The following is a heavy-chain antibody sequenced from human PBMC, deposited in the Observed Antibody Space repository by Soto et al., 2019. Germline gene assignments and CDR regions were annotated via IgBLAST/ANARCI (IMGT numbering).Heavy chain of an antibody. J-gene: IGHJ4*02. Sequence: ASVKVSCKASGGTFSSYAISWVRQAPGQGLEWMGGIIPIFGTANYAQKFQGRVTITADESTSTAYMELSSLRSEDTAVYYCARGLNSSSWYGPPYYFDYWGQGTLVTVSS. CDR1: GGTFSSYA. CDR2: IIPIFGTA. D-gene: IGHD6-13*01. V-gene: IGHV1-69*13. CDR3: ARGLNSSSWYGPPYYFDY.